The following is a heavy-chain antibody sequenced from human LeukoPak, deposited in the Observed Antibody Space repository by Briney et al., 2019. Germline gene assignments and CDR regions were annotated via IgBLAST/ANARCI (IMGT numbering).Heavy chain of an antibody. J-gene: IGHJ3*02. V-gene: IGHV3-48*01. Sequence: GGSLRLSCAASGFTFSSYSMNWVRQAPGKGLEWVSYISSSSSTIYYADSVKGRFTISRDNAKNSLYLQMNSLRAEDTAVYYCAKDPDSDSSGYYYDDAFDIWGQGTMVTVSS. CDR1: GFTFSSYS. CDR2: ISSSSSTI. D-gene: IGHD3-22*01. CDR3: AKDPDSDSSGYYYDDAFDI.